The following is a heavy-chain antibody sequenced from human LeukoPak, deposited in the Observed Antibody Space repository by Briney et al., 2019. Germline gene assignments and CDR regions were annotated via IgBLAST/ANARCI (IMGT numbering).Heavy chain of an antibody. CDR2: INHSGST. Sequence: SETLSLTCAVYGGSFSGYYWSWIRQPPGKGLEWIGEINHSGSTNYNPSLKSRVTISVDTSKNQFSLKLSSVTAADTAVYYCARSRRYCSSTSCYAGTWYFDLWGRGTLVTVSS. CDR1: GGSFSGYY. D-gene: IGHD2-2*01. CDR3: ARSRRYCSSTSCYAGTWYFDL. J-gene: IGHJ2*01. V-gene: IGHV4-34*01.